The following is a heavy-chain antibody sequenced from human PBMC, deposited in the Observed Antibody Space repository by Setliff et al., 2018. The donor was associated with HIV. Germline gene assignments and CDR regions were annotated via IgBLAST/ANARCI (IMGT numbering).Heavy chain of an antibody. J-gene: IGHJ1*01. CDR3: ATDPGYSSTWYSESFQH. V-gene: IGHV1-24*01. Sequence: GASVKVSCKISGYTLTELSNHWVRQAPGKGLEWMANFDPEDGETFYAQKFQGRLTMTEDTSTDTAYMELSSLRSDDTAMYYCATDPGYSSTWYSESFQHWGQGTVVTVS. CDR2: FDPEDGET. CDR1: GYTLTELS. D-gene: IGHD6-13*01.